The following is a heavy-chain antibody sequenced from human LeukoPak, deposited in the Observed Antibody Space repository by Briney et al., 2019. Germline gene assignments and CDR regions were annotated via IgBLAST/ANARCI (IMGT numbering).Heavy chain of an antibody. CDR1: GFTFSSYA. CDR3: AQASPPSPLKITMVRGVIDY. J-gene: IGHJ4*02. CDR2: ISGSGGST. Sequence: PGGSLRLSCAASGFTFSSYAMSWVRQAPGKGLEWVSAISGSGGSTYYADSVKGRFTISRDNSKNTLYLQMNSLRAEDTAVYYCAQASPPSPLKITMVRGVIDYWGQGTLVTVSS. V-gene: IGHV3-23*01. D-gene: IGHD3-10*01.